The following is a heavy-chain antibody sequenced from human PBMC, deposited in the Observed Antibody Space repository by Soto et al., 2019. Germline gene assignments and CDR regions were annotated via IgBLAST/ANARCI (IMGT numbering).Heavy chain of an antibody. CDR3: VHAIKGSGSYYKGYFFDS. CDR2: IYWDGDK. D-gene: IGHD3-10*01. J-gene: IGHJ4*02. Sequence: QITLEESGPTLLKPTQTLTLTCTFSGFTLNTSGVRVDWIRQPPGKALEWLALIYWDGDKRYSPSLKSRLTSTKDPSNTQVVLSLTNMDPAHTATYYCVHAIKGSGSYYKGYFFDSWGQGTLVTVSS. V-gene: IGHV2-5*02. CDR1: GFTLNTSGVR.